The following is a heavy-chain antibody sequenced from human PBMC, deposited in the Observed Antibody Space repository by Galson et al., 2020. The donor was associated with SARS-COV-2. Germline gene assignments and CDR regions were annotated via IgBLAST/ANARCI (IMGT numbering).Heavy chain of an antibody. J-gene: IGHJ4*02. Sequence: ESGPTLVKPTQTLTLTCTFSGFSLSTSGMCVSWIRQPPGKALEWLARIDWDDDKYYSTSLKTRLTISKDTSKNQVVLTMTNMDPVVTATYYCSRLQLSARHWNPFDYWGQGTLGTVSS. CDR1: GFSLSTSGMC. D-gene: IGHD1-1*01. CDR2: IDWDDDK. V-gene: IGHV2-70*11. CDR3: SRLQLSARHWNPFDY.